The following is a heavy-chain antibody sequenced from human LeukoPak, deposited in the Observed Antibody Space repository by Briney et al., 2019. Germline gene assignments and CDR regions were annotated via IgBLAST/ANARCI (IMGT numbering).Heavy chain of an antibody. CDR1: GFTFSGST. J-gene: IGHJ4*02. CDR2: ISTSSSYI. CDR3: ARWYSSSSNFGY. D-gene: IGHD6-6*01. V-gene: IGHV3-21*01. Sequence: GRSLRLSCAASGFTFSGSTMNWVRQAPGKGLEWVSFISTSSSYIYYADSVRGRFTISRDNAKNSLYLQMNSLRAEDTAVYYCARWYSSSSNFGYWGQGTLVTVSS.